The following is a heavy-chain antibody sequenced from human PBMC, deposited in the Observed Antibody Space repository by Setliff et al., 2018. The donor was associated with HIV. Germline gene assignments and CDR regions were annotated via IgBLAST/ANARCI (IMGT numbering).Heavy chain of an antibody. Sequence: PSETLSLTCTVSGGSISSHYWSWIRQPPGKGLEWIGTIYYSGSTNYNPSLKSRVTISVDTSKNQFSLKLSSVTAAETAVYYCARDQTGEPGAFDIWGQGTMVTVSS. CDR3: ARDQTGEPGAFDI. CDR2: IYYSGST. V-gene: IGHV4-59*11. CDR1: GGSISSHY. J-gene: IGHJ3*02. D-gene: IGHD7-27*01.